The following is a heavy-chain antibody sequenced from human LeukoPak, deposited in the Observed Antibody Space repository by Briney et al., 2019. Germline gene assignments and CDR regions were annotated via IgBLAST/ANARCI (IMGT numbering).Heavy chain of an antibody. V-gene: IGHV3-30*02. J-gene: IGHJ4*02. D-gene: IGHD3-10*01. CDR2: IRYDGSNK. CDR1: GFTVSSDG. Sequence: GGSLRLSCAASGFTVSSDGMHWVRQARGKGLEWVAFIRYDGSNKYYADSVKGRFTISRDNSKNTLYLQMNSLRAEDTAVYYCATDPGGYTYYFDYWGQGTLVTVSS. CDR3: ATDPGGYTYYFDY.